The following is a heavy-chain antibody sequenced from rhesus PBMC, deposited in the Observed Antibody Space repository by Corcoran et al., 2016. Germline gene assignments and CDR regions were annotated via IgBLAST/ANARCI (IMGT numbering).Heavy chain of an antibody. V-gene: IGHV4-169*01. Sequence: QLQLQESGPGLVKPSETLSVPCAVSGGSISSSYRSRIRPAPGKGLEWIGYIYGSGSSTNYNPSLKSRVTLSVDTSKNQFSLKLSSVTAADTAVYYCAIYSGTYSGRFDVWGPGVLVTVSS. CDR2: IYGSGSST. CDR3: AIYSGTYSGRFDV. D-gene: IGHD1-44*01. J-gene: IGHJ5-1*01. CDR1: GGSISSSY.